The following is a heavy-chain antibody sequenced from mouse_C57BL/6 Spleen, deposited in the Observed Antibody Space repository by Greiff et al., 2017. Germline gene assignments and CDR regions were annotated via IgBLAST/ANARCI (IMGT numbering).Heavy chain of an antibody. Sequence: EVQRVESGGDLVKPGGSLKLSCAASGFTFSSYGMSWVRQTPDKRLEWVATISSGGSYTYYPDSVKGRFTISRDNAKNTLYLQMSSLKSEDTAMYYCARLGDDEAVLHAMDYWGQGTSVTVSS. D-gene: IGHD6-1*01. J-gene: IGHJ4*01. CDR1: GFTFSSYG. CDR3: ARLGDDEAVLHAMDY. CDR2: ISSGGSYT. V-gene: IGHV5-6*01.